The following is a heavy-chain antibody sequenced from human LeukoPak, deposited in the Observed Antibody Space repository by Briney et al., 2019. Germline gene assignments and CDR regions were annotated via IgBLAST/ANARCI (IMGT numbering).Heavy chain of an antibody. CDR1: GGSINY. Sequence: SETLSLTCTVSGGSINYWSWIRQPAGKGLEWIGRIYTSGSTNYNPSLKSRVTISVDTSKNQFSLKLSSVTAADTAAYYCARGGIWYGGYFDYWGQGTLVTVSS. CDR2: IYTSGST. V-gene: IGHV4-4*07. D-gene: IGHD3-10*01. J-gene: IGHJ4*02. CDR3: ARGGIWYGGYFDY.